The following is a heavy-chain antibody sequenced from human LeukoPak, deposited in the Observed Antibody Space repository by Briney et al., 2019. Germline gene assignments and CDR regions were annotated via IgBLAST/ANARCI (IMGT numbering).Heavy chain of an antibody. V-gene: IGHV3-23*01. CDR3: AKERLTTTTFDS. CDR2: ISGSGGST. CDR1: GFTFSTYA. D-gene: IGHD4-11*01. Sequence: PGGSLRLSCAASGFTFSTYAMSWVRQAPGKGLEWVSLISGSGGSTYYADSVKGRFTISRDNGKNTLSLQMNSLRAEDTALYYCAKERLTTTTFDSWGRGTLATVSS. J-gene: IGHJ4*02.